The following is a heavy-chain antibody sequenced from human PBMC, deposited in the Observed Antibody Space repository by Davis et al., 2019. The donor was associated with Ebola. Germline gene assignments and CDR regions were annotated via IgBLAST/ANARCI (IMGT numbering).Heavy chain of an antibody. CDR2: IYFNGNT. J-gene: IGHJ6*02. V-gene: IGHV4-59*12. CDR1: GGSISGSY. CDR3: ARIRNHWNYEPFDI. Sequence: SETLSLTCTVSGGSISGSYWGWVRQPPGKRLEWIGNIYFNGNTYYNPSLRSRVLISVDTSRSQFSLNLSSVTAADTAVYYCARIRNHWNYEPFDIWGQGTSVIVSS. D-gene: IGHD1-1*01.